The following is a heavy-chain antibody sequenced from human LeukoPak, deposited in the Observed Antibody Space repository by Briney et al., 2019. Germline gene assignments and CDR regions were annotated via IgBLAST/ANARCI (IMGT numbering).Heavy chain of an antibody. CDR1: SGSIISYY. V-gene: IGHV4-59*08. J-gene: IGHJ4*02. CDR3: ARLSTAAAGSYYFDS. D-gene: IGHD6-13*01. CDR2: IYHSGST. Sequence: KSSETLSLTCTVSSGSIISYYWSWIRQPPGKGLEWIGYIYHSGSTNYNPSLKSRVTMSVDTSKNQFSLKLSSVTAADTAFYYCARLSTAAAGSYYFDSWGQGTLVTVSS.